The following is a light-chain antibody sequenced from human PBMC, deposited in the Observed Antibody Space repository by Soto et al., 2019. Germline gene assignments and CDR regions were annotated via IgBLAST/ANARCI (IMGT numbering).Light chain of an antibody. CDR1: QDIRND. Sequence: ATQMTQSPPSLSASVGDRITITCRASQDIRNDLGWYQQKPGEAPKLLMYAASRLPSGVPSRFSGSGSGTDFTLTISTLQPEDFATSYCLQDYNYPLTSGGGTQVESK. CDR2: AAS. J-gene: IGKJ4*01. CDR3: LQDYNYPLT. V-gene: IGKV1-6*01.